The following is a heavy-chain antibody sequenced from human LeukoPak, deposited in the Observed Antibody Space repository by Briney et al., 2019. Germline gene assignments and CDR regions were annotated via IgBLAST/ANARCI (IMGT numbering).Heavy chain of an antibody. D-gene: IGHD3-16*01. Sequence: ASVKVSCKASGYTFTSYDINWVRQATGQGLEWMGWMNPNSGNTGYAQKFRGRVTMTRNTSISTAYMELSSLRSEDTAVYYCARGRLYDYVWGSYYVWGQGTLVTVSS. CDR1: GYTFTSYD. V-gene: IGHV1-8*01. CDR2: MNPNSGNT. J-gene: IGHJ4*02. CDR3: ARGRLYDYVWGSYYV.